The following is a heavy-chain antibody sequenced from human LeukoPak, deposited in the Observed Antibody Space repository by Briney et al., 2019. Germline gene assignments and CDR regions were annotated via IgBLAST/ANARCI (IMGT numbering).Heavy chain of an antibody. CDR3: ARLGLEYYYYYMDV. Sequence: GGSLRLSCAASGFTFSDYYMSWIRQAPGKGLEWVSYISSSGRTIYYADSVKGRFTISMDNAKNSLYLQMNSLRAEDTAVYYCARLGLEYYYYYMDVWGKGTTVTISS. D-gene: IGHD3-16*01. CDR2: ISSSGRTI. V-gene: IGHV3-11*01. CDR1: GFTFSDYY. J-gene: IGHJ6*03.